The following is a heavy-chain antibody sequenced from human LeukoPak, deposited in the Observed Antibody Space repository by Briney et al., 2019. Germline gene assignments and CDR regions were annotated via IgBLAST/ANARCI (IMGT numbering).Heavy chain of an antibody. CDR1: GFTFSNYD. D-gene: IGHD6-19*01. CDR3: ASMLVAGDFDY. J-gene: IGHJ4*02. Sequence: PGVSLTLSCAASGFTFSNYDSHWLRQAPGKALVGVAFIRYDGSNEYYANSVKGRFTISRDNSKNTLYLQMNSLSPEETVVYYCASMLVAGDFDYWGQGTLVTVSS. CDR2: IRYDGSNE. V-gene: IGHV3-30*02.